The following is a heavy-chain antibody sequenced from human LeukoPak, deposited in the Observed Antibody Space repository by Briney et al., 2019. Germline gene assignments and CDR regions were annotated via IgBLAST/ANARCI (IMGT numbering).Heavy chain of an antibody. J-gene: IGHJ4*02. CDR3: ARHPPDGWYAFFDY. CDR1: GGSISSSSYY. V-gene: IGHV4-39*01. Sequence: PSETLSLTCTVSGGSISSSSYYWGWIRQPPGKGLEWIGSIYYSGSTYYNPSLKSRVTISVDTSKNQFSLKLSSVTAADTAVYYCARHPPDGWYAFFDYWGQGTLVTASS. D-gene: IGHD6-19*01. CDR2: IYYSGST.